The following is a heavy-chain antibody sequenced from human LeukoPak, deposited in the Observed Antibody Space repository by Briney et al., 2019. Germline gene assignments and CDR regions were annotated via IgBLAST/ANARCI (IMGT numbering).Heavy chain of an antibody. CDR1: GGTFSSYA. V-gene: IGHV1-69*13. CDR3: ARVNCSSTSCFDALDI. CDR2: IIPIFGTA. D-gene: IGHD2-2*01. J-gene: IGHJ3*02. Sequence: SVKVSCKASGGTFSSYAISWVRQAPGQGLEWMGGIIPIFGTANYAQKFQGRVTITADESTSTAYMELSSLRSEDTAVYYCARVNCSSTSCFDALDIWGQGTMVTVSS.